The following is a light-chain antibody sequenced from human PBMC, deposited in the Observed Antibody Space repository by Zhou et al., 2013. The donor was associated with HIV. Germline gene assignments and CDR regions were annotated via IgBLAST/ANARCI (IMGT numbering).Light chain of an antibody. CDR1: QSLLHSNGYYY. V-gene: IGKV2-28*01. Sequence: DIVMTQSPLSLPVTPGEAASISCRSSQSLLHSNGYYYLDWYLQKPGQSPQLLIHLGSNRASGVPDRFSGSGSGTDFTLKISRVEAEDVGVYYCMQGTHWRAFGQGTKVEIK. CDR3: MQGTHWRA. CDR2: LGS. J-gene: IGKJ1*01.